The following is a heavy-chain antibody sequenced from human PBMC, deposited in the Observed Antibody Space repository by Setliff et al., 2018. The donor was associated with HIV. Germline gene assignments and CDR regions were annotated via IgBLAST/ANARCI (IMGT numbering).Heavy chain of an antibody. CDR1: GGSFSGYY. CDR2: INHSGST. J-gene: IGHJ6*02. V-gene: IGHV4-34*01. CDR3: AREQYHFVVDYYYYYGMDV. D-gene: IGHD2-15*01. Sequence: SETLSLTCAVYGGSFSGYYWSWIRQPPGKGLEWIGGINHSGSTNYNPSLKSRAILSVDTSQNQFSLQLKHVTAADTAIYYCAREQYHFVVDYYYYYGMDVWGQGNTVTVSS.